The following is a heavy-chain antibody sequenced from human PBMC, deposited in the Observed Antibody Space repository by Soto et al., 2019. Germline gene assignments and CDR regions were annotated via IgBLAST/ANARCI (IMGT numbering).Heavy chain of an antibody. Sequence: PGGSLRLSCAASGFTVSSNYMSWVRQAPGKGLEWVSVIYSGGSTHYADSVKGRFTISRDNSKNTLYLQMNSLRAEDTAVYYCAREYSGSYLEGGAFDIWGQGTMVTVSS. CDR3: AREYSGSYLEGGAFDI. CDR1: GFTVSSNY. V-gene: IGHV3-66*01. CDR2: IYSGGST. D-gene: IGHD1-26*01. J-gene: IGHJ3*02.